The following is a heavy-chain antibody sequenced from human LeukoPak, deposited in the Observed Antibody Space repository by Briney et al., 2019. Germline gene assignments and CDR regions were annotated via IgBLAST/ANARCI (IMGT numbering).Heavy chain of an antibody. D-gene: IGHD5-18*01. V-gene: IGHV3-74*01. J-gene: IGHJ4*02. CDR3: ARGGSDTAMAHDY. CDR1: GFTFSNHW. CDR2: INRGGSRT. Sequence: GGSLRLSCAAFGFTFSNHWMHWVRQAPGKGLMWVSRINRGGSRTDYADSVKGRFTISRDDAKNTLYLQLNSLRAEDTAVYFCARGGSDTAMAHDYWGQGTLVTVSS.